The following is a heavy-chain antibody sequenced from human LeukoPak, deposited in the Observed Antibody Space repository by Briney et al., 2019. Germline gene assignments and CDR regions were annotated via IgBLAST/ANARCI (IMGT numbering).Heavy chain of an antibody. CDR1: GFTVSSNY. J-gene: IGHJ4*02. Sequence: GGSLRLSCAASGFTVSSNYKSWVRQAPGKGLEWVSFIYSAGNTYYADSVKGRFTISRDNSKNTLYLQMNSLRAEDTAVYYCARASKGSAPFDYWGQGTLVTVSS. CDR2: IYSAGNT. V-gene: IGHV3-53*01. D-gene: IGHD3-10*01. CDR3: ARASKGSAPFDY.